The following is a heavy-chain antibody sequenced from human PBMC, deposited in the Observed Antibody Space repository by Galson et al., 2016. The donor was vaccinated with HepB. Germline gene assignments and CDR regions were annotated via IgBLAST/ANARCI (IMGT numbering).Heavy chain of an antibody. CDR2: IYGGGST. CDR3: ARLRTTWNAFDI. Sequence: SLRLSCAASGFTVSSNHISWVRQAPGKGLDWVSGIYGGGSTYYADSVKARFNITRDNSKNTVYLQMNSLRDEDTAVFYCARLRTTWNAFDIWGQGTMVTVSS. V-gene: IGHV3-66*04. D-gene: IGHD2/OR15-2a*01. J-gene: IGHJ3*02. CDR1: GFTVSSNH.